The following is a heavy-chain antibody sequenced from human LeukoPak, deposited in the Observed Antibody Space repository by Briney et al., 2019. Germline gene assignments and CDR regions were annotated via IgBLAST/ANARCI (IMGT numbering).Heavy chain of an antibody. V-gene: IGHV4-31*03. CDR3: ARVQIVGATIYYFDY. J-gene: IGHJ4*02. Sequence: SETLSLTCTVSGGSISSGGYYWSWIRQHPGKGLEWIGYIYYSGSTYYNPSLKSRVTISVDTSKNQFSLKLSSVTAADTAVYYCARVQIVGATIYYFDYWGQGTLVTVSS. CDR1: GGSISSGGYY. D-gene: IGHD1-26*01. CDR2: IYYSGST.